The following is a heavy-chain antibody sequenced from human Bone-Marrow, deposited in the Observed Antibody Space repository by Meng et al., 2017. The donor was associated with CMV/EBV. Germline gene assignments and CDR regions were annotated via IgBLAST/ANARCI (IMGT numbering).Heavy chain of an antibody. D-gene: IGHD1-7*01. CDR3: ARILTGTHYYYYGMDV. CDR1: GFSLSNARMG. CDR2: IFSNDEK. J-gene: IGHJ6*01. V-gene: IGHV2-26*01. Sequence: SGPTLVKPTETLTLTCTVSGFSLSNARMGVSWIRQPPGKALEWLAHIFSNDEKSYSTSLKSRLTISKDTSKSQVVLTMTNMDPVDTATYYRARILTGTHYYYYGMDVWGQGTTVTVSS.